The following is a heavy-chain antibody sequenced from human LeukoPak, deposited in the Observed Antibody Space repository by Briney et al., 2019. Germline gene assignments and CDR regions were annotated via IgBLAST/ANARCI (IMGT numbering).Heavy chain of an antibody. D-gene: IGHD3-3*01. V-gene: IGHV3-23*01. CDR1: GFTFNSYA. CDR3: AKGDYDFWSGYYMPIDY. CDR2: MSGSGGTT. J-gene: IGHJ4*02. Sequence: PGGSLRLSCAASGFTFNSYAMTLVRQAPGKGLEWVSAMSGSGGTTYYADSVKGRFTISRDNSKNTLYLQMNSLRAEDTAVYYCAKGDYDFWSGYYMPIDYWGQGTLVTVSS.